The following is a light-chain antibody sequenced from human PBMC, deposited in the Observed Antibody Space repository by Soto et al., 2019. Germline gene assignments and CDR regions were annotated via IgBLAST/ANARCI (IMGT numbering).Light chain of an antibody. CDR2: GVS. J-gene: IGKJ1*01. CDR1: QSVNSR. V-gene: IGKV3-15*01. CDR3: QQYYNWHPWT. Sequence: EIVMTQSPVTLSVSPGERAALSCRASQSVNSRLAWYQQKPGQAPRLLIYGVSTRATGIPARFNGSGSGTEFTLTISSLQSEHFAVYYCQQYYNWHPWTFGQGTKVEIK.